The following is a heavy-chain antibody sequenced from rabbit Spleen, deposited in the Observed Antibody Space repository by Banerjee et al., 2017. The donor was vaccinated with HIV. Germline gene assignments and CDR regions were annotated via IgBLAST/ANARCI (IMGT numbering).Heavy chain of an antibody. V-gene: IGHV1S45*01. Sequence: QEQLEESGGDLVKPEGSLTLICTASGFSFSSGYDMSWVHQAPGKGLEWIACIDSGSSGFTYFATWAIGRFTISKPSSTTVTLQMTRLTAADTATYFCARDTSSSFSSYGMDLWGPGTLVTVS. J-gene: IGHJ6*01. CDR1: GFSFSSGYD. D-gene: IGHD1-1*01. CDR3: ARDTSSSFSSYGMDL. CDR2: IDSGSSGFT.